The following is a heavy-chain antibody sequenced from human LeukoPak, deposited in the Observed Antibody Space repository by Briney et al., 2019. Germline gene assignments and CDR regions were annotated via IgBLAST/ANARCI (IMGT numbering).Heavy chain of an antibody. J-gene: IGHJ5*02. CDR1: GGSFSGYY. Sequence: SETLSLTCAVYGGSFSGYYWSWIRQPPGKGLEWMGEINHSGSTNYNPSLKSRVTISVDTSKNQFSLKLSSVTAADTAVYYCARGGGYSYGSDWFDPWGQGTLVTVSS. CDR3: ARGGGYSYGSDWFDP. CDR2: INHSGST. V-gene: IGHV4-34*01. D-gene: IGHD5-18*01.